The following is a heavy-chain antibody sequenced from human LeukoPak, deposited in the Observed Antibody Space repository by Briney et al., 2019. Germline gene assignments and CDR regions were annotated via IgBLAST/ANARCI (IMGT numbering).Heavy chain of an antibody. J-gene: IGHJ6*02. V-gene: IGHV4-59*12. CDR2: IYYSGST. Sequence: SETLSLTCTVSGGSISSFYWSWIRQPPEKGLEWIGYIYYSGSTKYNPSLKSRVTMSVDTSKNQISLRLRSVTAADTAVYYCARDDFEYSVHYGMDVWGQGTTVTVSS. CDR1: GGSISSFY. CDR3: ARDDFEYSVHYGMDV. D-gene: IGHD3-9*01.